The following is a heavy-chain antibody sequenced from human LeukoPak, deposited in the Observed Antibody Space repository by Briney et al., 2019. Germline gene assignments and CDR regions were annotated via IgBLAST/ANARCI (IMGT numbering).Heavy chain of an antibody. CDR1: GYTFTSYD. D-gene: IGHD5-18*01. CDR3: ARDPHVDTAMPSDY. Sequence: ASVKVSCKASGYTFTSYDINWVRQATGQGLEWMGWMNPNSGNTGYAQKFQGRVTITRNTSISTAYMELSSLRSEDTAVYYCARDPHVDTAMPSDYWGQGTLVTVSS. CDR2: MNPNSGNT. V-gene: IGHV1-8*03. J-gene: IGHJ4*02.